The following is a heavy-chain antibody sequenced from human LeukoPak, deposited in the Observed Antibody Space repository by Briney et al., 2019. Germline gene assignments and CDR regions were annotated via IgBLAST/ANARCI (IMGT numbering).Heavy chain of an antibody. CDR2: ISGSGGST. CDR1: GFTFSSYS. Sequence: PGGSLRLSCAASGFTFSSYSMNWVRQAPGKGLEWVSAISGSGGSTYYADSVKGRFTISRDNSKNTLYLQMNSLRAEDTAVYYCAKDYDILTGYYLDYWGQGTLVTVSS. CDR3: AKDYDILTGYYLDY. V-gene: IGHV3-23*01. J-gene: IGHJ4*02. D-gene: IGHD3-9*01.